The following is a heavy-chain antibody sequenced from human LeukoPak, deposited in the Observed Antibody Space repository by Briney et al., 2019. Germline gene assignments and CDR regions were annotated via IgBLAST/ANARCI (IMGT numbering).Heavy chain of an antibody. Sequence: GGSLRLSCAASGFTVSTNYMSWVRQAPGEGLEWVSVIYSGDTTYYADSVKGRFTISRDNSKNTVYLQMSSLRAEDTAVNYCSRATFWSGYQRDSWYMDVWGKGTPVTVSS. CDR1: GFTVSTNY. V-gene: IGHV3-66*02. D-gene: IGHD3-3*01. J-gene: IGHJ6*03. CDR2: IYSGDTT. CDR3: SRATFWSGYQRDSWYMDV.